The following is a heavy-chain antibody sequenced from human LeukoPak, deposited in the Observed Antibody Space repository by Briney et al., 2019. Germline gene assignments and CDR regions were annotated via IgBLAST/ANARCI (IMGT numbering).Heavy chain of an antibody. Sequence: GGSLRLSCAVSGFTFSSYAMSWVRQAPGKGLEWVSAISGSGGSTYYADSVKGRFTISRDNSKNTLYLQMSSLRAEDTAVYYCAKGADFWSGYIDYWGQGTLVTVSS. CDR3: AKGADFWSGYIDY. J-gene: IGHJ4*02. CDR1: GFTFSSYA. CDR2: ISGSGGST. D-gene: IGHD3-3*01. V-gene: IGHV3-23*01.